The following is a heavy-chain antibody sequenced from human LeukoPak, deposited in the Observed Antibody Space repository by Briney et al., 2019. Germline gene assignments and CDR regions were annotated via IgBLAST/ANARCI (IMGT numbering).Heavy chain of an antibody. CDR3: ARRGYSGYSSHGMDV. V-gene: IGHV5-51*01. Sequence: GESLKISRKGSGYSFISYWIGWVRQMPGKGLEWMGIIYPGDSDTRYSPSLQGQVTISADKSISTAYLQWSSLKASDTAMYYCARRGYSGYSSHGMDVWGQGTTVTVSS. J-gene: IGHJ6*02. D-gene: IGHD5-12*01. CDR1: GYSFISYW. CDR2: IYPGDSDT.